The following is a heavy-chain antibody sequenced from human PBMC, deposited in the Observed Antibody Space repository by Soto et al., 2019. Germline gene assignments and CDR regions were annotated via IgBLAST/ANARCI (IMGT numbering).Heavy chain of an antibody. CDR3: ARNVGYNPKWRFDP. D-gene: IGHD5-12*01. CDR1: GGSISSSSYY. CDR2: IYYSGST. Sequence: SETLSLTCTVSGGSISSSSYYWGWIRQPPGKGLEWIGSIYYSGSTYYNPSLKSRVTISVDTSKNQFSLKLSSVTAADTAVYYCARNVGYNPKWRFDPWGQGNLVTVSS. J-gene: IGHJ5*02. V-gene: IGHV4-39*01.